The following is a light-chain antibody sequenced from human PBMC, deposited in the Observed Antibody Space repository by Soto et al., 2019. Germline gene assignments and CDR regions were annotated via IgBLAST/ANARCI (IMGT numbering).Light chain of an antibody. CDR3: SSYTTSNTRQIV. CDR1: SSDVGGYNY. CDR2: DVS. Sequence: QSVLTQPASVSGSPGQSITISCTGTSSDVGGYNYVSWYQHHPGKAPKLIIYDVSNRPSGVSNPFSGSKSGNTASLTISGLQPEDEAEYYCSSYTTSNTRQIVFGTGTKVTVL. J-gene: IGLJ1*01. V-gene: IGLV2-14*03.